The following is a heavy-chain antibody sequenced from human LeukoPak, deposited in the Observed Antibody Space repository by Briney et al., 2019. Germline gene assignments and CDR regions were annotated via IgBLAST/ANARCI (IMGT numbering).Heavy chain of an antibody. CDR3: ARALGYYVSGSYSYYFDY. CDR2: IYYSGST. Sequence: SETLSLTCSVSGGSISNSRYYWGWIRQPPGKGLEWIGSIYYSGSTYYNPSLKSRVTISVDTSTNQFSLKLSSVTAADTAVYYCARALGYYVSGSYSYYFDYWGQGTLVTVSS. J-gene: IGHJ4*02. V-gene: IGHV4-39*07. D-gene: IGHD3-10*01. CDR1: GGSISNSRYY.